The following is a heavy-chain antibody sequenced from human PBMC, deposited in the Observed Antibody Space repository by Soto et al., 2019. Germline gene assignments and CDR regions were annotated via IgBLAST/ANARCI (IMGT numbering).Heavy chain of an antibody. CDR1: GFTFSSYA. V-gene: IGHV3-23*01. J-gene: IGHJ4*02. D-gene: IGHD3-22*01. Sequence: EVQLLESGGGLVQPWGSLGLSCAASGFTFSSYAMSWVRQAPGKGLEWVSVISGGGGSTYYADSVKGRFTISRDNSKNTLYVHMSSLRAEDTAVYYCAKVSGYSYDATAYEYDSWGQGTLVTVSS. CDR2: ISGGGGST. CDR3: AKVSGYSYDATAYEYDS.